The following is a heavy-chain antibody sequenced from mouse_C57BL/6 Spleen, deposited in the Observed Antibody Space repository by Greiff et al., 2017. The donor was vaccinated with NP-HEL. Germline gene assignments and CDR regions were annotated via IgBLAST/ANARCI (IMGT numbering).Heavy chain of an antibody. D-gene: IGHD2-5*01. CDR3: ARGYYSNYDSYAMDY. V-gene: IGHV1-54*01. CDR2: INPGSGGT. J-gene: IGHJ4*01. CDR1: GYAFTNYL. Sequence: VKLQESGAELVRPGTSVKVSCKASGYAFTNYLIEWVKQRPGQGLEWIGVINPGSGGTNYNEKFKGKATLTADKSSSTAYMQLSSLTSEDSAVYFCARGYYSNYDSYAMDYWGQGTSVTVSS.